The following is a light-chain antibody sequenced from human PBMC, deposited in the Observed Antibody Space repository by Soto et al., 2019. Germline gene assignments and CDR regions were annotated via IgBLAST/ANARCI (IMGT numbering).Light chain of an antibody. V-gene: IGKV1-17*01. CDR3: LQHYNYPHT. CDR1: QGIRTD. J-gene: IGKJ1*01. CDR2: GAS. Sequence: DIQMTQSPSSLSASVGDRVTITCRASQGIRTDLVWYQQKPGKAPKRLIYGASSLQSGVPSRFSGSGSGTEFTLTVSSLQPEYFATYYCLQHYNYPHTFCPGTTVEIK.